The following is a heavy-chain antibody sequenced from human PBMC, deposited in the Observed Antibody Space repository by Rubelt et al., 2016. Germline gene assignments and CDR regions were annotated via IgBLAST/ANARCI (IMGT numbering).Heavy chain of an antibody. CDR1: GFTFSSYA. V-gene: IGHV3-30*04. Sequence: GGSLRLSCAASGFTFSSYAMHWVRQAPGKGLEWVAVPSYDGSNKFYADSVTGRFTISRDNSKNTLYLQMNSLRAEDTAVYYCARALETWADFAYFHYWGQGTLVTVSS. D-gene: IGHD3-16*01. J-gene: IGHJ4*02. CDR3: ARALETWADFAYFHY. CDR2: PSYDGSNK.